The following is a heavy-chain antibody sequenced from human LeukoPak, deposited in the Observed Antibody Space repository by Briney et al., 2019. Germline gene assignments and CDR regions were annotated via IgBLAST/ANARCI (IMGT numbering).Heavy chain of an antibody. J-gene: IGHJ4*02. CDR1: GFIFSSYA. V-gene: IGHV3-30-3*01. D-gene: IGHD2-2*01. Sequence: PGRSLRLSCAASGFIFSSYAMHWVRQAPGKGLEWVAVISYDGSNKYYADSVKGRFTISRDNSKNTLYLQMNSLRAEDTAVYYCARERGERLIVVAPAATDYWGQGTLVTVSS. CDR3: ARERGERLIVVAPAATDY. CDR2: ISYDGSNK.